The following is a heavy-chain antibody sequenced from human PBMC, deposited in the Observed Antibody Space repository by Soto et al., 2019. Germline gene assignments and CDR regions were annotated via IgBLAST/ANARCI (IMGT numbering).Heavy chain of an antibody. J-gene: IGHJ4*02. CDR3: VTGRWHNSGWYLDY. D-gene: IGHD6-19*01. V-gene: IGHV3-30*03. CDR1: GFIFSSNS. CDR2: IPSDGGNK. Sequence: QVQLVESGGGVIQPGESLRLSCAASGFIFSSNSMHWVRQAPGKGLEWVAVIPSDGGNKYYTDSVRGRFTISRDNSKNTLCLQMDSLRPEDTAVYYCVTGRWHNSGWYLDYWGQGTLVTVSS.